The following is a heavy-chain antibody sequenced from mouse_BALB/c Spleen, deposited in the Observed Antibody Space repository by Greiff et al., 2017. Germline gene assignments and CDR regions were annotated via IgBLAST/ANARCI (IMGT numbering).Heavy chain of an antibody. CDR3: ARRRGSYYGNYDYAMDY. D-gene: IGHD2-10*01. CDR2: IWSGGST. J-gene: IGHJ4*01. CDR1: GFSLTSYG. Sequence: VQLQQSGPGLVQPSQSLSITCTVSGFSLTSYGVHWVRQSPGKGLEWLGVIWSGGSTDYNAAFISRLSISKDNSKSQVFFKMNSLQANDTAIYYCARRRGSYYGNYDYAMDYWGQGTSVTVSS. V-gene: IGHV2-2*02.